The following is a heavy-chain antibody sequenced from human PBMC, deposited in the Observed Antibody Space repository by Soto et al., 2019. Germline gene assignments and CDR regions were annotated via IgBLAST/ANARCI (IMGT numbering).Heavy chain of an antibody. CDR1: DVSFSNYW. CDR2: INGDGRTT. V-gene: IGHV3-74*01. J-gene: IGHJ4*02. D-gene: IGHD3-10*01. Sequence: EVQLVESGGDSVQPGGSLRLSCTASDVSFSNYWLHWVRPAPGQGLVWVSRINGDGRTTNYADSVKGRFTISRDNAKNTMYLQLNSLRAEDTAVYFCVGGDYSGAGTFNLPAHWGPGTLVTFS. CDR3: VGGDYSGAGTFNLPAH.